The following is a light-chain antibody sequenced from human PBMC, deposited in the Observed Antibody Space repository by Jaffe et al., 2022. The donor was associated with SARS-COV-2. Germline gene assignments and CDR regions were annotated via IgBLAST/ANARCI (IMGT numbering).Light chain of an antibody. Sequence: EIVLTQSPATLSLSPGERATLSCRASQSVNTYLAWYQQKTGQAPRLLIHDASNRATGIPARFSGSGSGTDFTLTISSLEPEDFAVYYCQQRSNWPPYTFGQGTKLEIK. CDR3: QQRSNWPPYT. V-gene: IGKV3-11*01. J-gene: IGKJ2*01. CDR1: QSVNTY. CDR2: DAS.